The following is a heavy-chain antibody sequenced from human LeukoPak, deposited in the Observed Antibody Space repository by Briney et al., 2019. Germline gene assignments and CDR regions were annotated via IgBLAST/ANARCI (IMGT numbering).Heavy chain of an antibody. CDR1: GFTFADYS. D-gene: IGHD6-19*01. CDR2: ITANSGSI. J-gene: IGHJ4*02. Sequence: GGSLRLSCEGSGFTFADYSIHWVRQIPGKGLEWVSVITANSGSIGYADSVRGRFTISRDNAKNSLYLQMNSLRAEDTAVYYCARGAQPYSSGWYGGHYFDYWGQGTLVTVSS. CDR3: ARGAQPYSSGWYGGHYFDY. V-gene: IGHV3-9*01.